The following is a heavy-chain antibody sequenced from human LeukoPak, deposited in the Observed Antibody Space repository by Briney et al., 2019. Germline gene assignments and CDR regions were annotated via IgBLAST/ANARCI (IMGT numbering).Heavy chain of an antibody. CDR1: GFTFSNYA. V-gene: IGHV3-23*01. CDR2: ISNSGGNT. Sequence: GGSLRLSCAASGFTFSNYAMNWVRQAPGKGLEWVSIISNSGGNTHYADSVKGRFSISRDNSKNTLYLQMNSLRAEDTAVYYCAKSRLSSSYHFDYWGQGTLVTVSS. J-gene: IGHJ4*02. D-gene: IGHD3-22*01. CDR3: AKSRLSSSYHFDY.